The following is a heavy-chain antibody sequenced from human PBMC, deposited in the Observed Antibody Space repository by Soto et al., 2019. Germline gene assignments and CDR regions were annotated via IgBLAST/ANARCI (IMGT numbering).Heavy chain of an antibody. CDR3: GREGPQPAQEDYYQFNGMDV. CDR2: MGAHSGHT. J-gene: IGHJ6*02. V-gene: IGHV1-18*01. Sequence: QFQLVQSGAEVKKPGASVKVSCKASGYNFTRFGISGVRQAPGHGLEGMGWMGAHSGHTWQAQKFQGRLTTTTDAYMNTAYIDLSSLTSYDTALYYCGREGPQPAQEDYYQFNGMDVRGQGTTLIVSS. CDR1: GYNFTRFG.